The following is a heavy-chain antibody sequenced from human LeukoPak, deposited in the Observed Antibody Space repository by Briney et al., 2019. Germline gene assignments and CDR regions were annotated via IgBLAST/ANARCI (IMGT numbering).Heavy chain of an antibody. CDR1: GFTFSSYS. CDR2: ISSSSSYI. Sequence: GGSLRLSCAASGFTFSSYSMNWVRQAPGKGLEWVSSISSSSSYIYYADSVKGRFTISRDNSRNRLYLQMNSLRAEDTAVYYCARGGYYCSSTSCYYNWFDPWGQGTLVTVSS. V-gene: IGHV3-21*01. J-gene: IGHJ5*02. CDR3: ARGGYYCSSTSCYYNWFDP. D-gene: IGHD2-2*01.